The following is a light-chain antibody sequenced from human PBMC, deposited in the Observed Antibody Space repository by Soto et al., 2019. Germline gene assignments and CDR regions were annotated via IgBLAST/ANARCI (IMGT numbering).Light chain of an antibody. J-gene: IGLJ2*01. CDR2: STS. CDR1: AGAVTSDYY. Sequence: QAVVTQEPSLTVSPGGTVTLTCASSAGAVTSDYYANWLQQKPGQAPRALIYSTSKKHSWTPARFSGSLLVGKAALTRSAVPPEAEADYSCLLYYGGAQVLFGGGTKLTVL. V-gene: IGLV7-43*01. CDR3: LLYYGGAQVL.